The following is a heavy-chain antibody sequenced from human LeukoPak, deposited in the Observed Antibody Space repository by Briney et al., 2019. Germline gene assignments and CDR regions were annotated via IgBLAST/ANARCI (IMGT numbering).Heavy chain of an antibody. CDR2: ISYDGSKK. V-gene: IGHV3-30*04. CDR1: GFTFSSYA. D-gene: IGHD1-26*01. CDR3: ARDPYSGAYGDTYYYFMDV. Sequence: PGGSLRLSCAASGFTFSSYAMHWVRQAPGKGLEWVTIISYDGSKKYYADYVKGRFTISRDNSKNTLYLQMNSLTAEDTAVYYCARDPYSGAYGDTYYYFMDVWGKGTTVTISS. J-gene: IGHJ6*03.